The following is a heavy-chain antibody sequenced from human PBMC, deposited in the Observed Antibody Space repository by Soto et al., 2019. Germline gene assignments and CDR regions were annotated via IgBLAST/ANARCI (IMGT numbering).Heavy chain of an antibody. V-gene: IGHV4-39*01. D-gene: IGHD3-10*02. CDR3: ARHALRLVRGVLNGFAP. CDR2: IYYSGST. J-gene: IGHJ5*02. Sequence: QLQLQESGPGLVKPSETLSLTCTVSGGSISSSSYYWGWIRQPPGKWLEWSGSIYYSGSTDYNPSLKSRVTIAVDTSKNQFSLKLSSVTAADTAVYYCARHALRLVRGVLNGFAPWGQGTLVTVSS. CDR1: GGSISSSSYY.